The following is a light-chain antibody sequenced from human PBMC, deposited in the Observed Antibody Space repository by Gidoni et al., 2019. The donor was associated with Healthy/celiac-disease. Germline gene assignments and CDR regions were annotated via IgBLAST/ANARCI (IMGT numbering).Light chain of an antibody. J-gene: IGLJ3*02. V-gene: IGLV2-11*01. CDR3: CSYAGSYTWV. CDR2: DVS. Sequence: QPALTQPRAVSGSPGQSVNISCTGTSSDVGCYNYVSWYQQHPGKAPILMIYDVSKRPSGVPDRFSGSKSGNTASLTISGLQAEDEAEYYCCSYAGSYTWVFGGGTKLTVL. CDR1: SSDVGCYNY.